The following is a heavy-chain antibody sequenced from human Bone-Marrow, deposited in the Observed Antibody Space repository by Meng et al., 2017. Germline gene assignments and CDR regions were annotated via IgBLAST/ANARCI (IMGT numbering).Heavy chain of an antibody. CDR1: GYTFTGYY. J-gene: IGHJ4*02. D-gene: IGHD3-10*01. CDR2: INPNSGGT. V-gene: IGHV1-2*02. Sequence: ASVKVSCKASGYTFTGYYMHWVRQAPGQGLEWMGWINPNSGGTNYAQKFQGRVTMTRDTSISTAYMELSRLRSDDTAVYYCARVWFGELLHLDYWGQGTLVTSPQ. CDR3: ARVWFGELLHLDY.